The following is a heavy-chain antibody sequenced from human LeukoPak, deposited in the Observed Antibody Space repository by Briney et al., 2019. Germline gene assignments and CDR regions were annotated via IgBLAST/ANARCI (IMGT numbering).Heavy chain of an antibody. CDR3: ARDNSGGYRPAGAFDI. J-gene: IGHJ3*02. CDR1: GDSVSRNSAA. Sequence: SQTLSLTCAISGDSVSRNSAAWNWVRQSPSRGLEWLGRTYYRSKRYNDYGLYVKSRITINPDTSKNQFSLQLNSVTPEDTAVYYCARDNSGGYRPAGAFDIWGQGTMVTVSS. CDR2: TYYRSKRYN. D-gene: IGHD6-25*01. V-gene: IGHV6-1*01.